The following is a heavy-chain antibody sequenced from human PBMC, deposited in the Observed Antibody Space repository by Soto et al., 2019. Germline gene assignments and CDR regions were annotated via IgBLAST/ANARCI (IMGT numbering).Heavy chain of an antibody. V-gene: IGHV3-15*01. CDR3: TTELGYCSGGSCHPPYYFDY. D-gene: IGHD2-15*01. CDR1: GLTFSNAW. CDR2: IKSKTDGGTT. Sequence: GGSLRLSCAASGLTFSNAWMSWVRQAPGKGLEWVGRIKSKTDGGTTDYAAPVKGRFTISRDDSKNTLYLQMNSLKTEDTAVYYCTTELGYCSGGSCHPPYYFDYWGQGTLVTVSS. J-gene: IGHJ4*02.